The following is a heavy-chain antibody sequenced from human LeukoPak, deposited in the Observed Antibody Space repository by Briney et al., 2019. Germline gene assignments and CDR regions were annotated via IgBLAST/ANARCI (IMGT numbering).Heavy chain of an antibody. CDR1: GFSFSSNC. Sequence: GGSLRLSCAASGFSFSSNCMHWVRQAPGKGLVWVSRISIDGGDTVYADSVKGRFTVSRDNAKDTLYLQMNSLRVEDTAVYYCARGPYYAVGSLEYSGGGTLVTVSS. CDR2: ISIDGGDT. CDR3: ARGPYYAVGSLEY. J-gene: IGHJ4*02. V-gene: IGHV3-74*01. D-gene: IGHD3-10*01.